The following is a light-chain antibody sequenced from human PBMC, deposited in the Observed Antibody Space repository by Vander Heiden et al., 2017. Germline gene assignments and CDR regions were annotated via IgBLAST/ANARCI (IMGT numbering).Light chain of an antibody. CDR3: SSYTSSSTPRVV. Sequence: QSALTQPASVSGSPGQSITISCTGTSSDVGGYNYVSWYQQPPGKAPKLMIYDVSNRPSGVSNRFSGSKSGNTASLTISGLQAEDEADYYCSSYTSSSTPRVVFGGGTKLTVL. V-gene: IGLV2-14*01. CDR1: SSDVGGYNY. CDR2: DVS. J-gene: IGLJ2*01.